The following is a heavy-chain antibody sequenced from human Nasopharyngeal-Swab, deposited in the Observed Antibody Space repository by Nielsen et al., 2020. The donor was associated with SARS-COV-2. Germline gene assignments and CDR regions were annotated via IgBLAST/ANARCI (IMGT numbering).Heavy chain of an antibody. CDR3: TRDSEYSSSQDYDY. J-gene: IGHJ4*02. CDR2: IKQDGSEK. Sequence: GESLKISCAASGFTFSSYWMSWVRQAPGKGLEWVANIKQDGSEKYYVDSVKGRFTISRDNAKNSLYLQMNSLRAEDTAVYYRTRDSEYSSSQDYDYWGQGTLVTVSS. CDR1: GFTFSSYW. D-gene: IGHD6-6*01. V-gene: IGHV3-7*01.